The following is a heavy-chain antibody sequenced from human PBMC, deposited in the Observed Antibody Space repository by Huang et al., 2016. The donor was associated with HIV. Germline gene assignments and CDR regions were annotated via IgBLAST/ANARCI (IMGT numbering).Heavy chain of an antibody. J-gene: IGHJ3*02. CDR1: GASISSGSYY. Sequence: QVQLQESGPGLVKPSQTLSLTCTVSGASISSGSYYWTRIRQPAGKGLEWIGHIDSSGSTNYNPSLKSRVTISIDTSKNHFSLRLNSVTAADTAVYYCATWPPGSQMRAFDIWGPGTMITVSS. V-gene: IGHV4-61*09. CDR2: IDSSGST. D-gene: IGHD2-15*01. CDR3: ATWPPGSQMRAFDI.